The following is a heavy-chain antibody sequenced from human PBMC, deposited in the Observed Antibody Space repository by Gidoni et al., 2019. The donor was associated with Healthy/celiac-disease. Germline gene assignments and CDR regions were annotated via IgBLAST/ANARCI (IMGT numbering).Heavy chain of an antibody. CDR2: ISSSGSTI. Sequence: QVQLVESGGGLVKPGGSLRLSCAASGFTFSDYYMSWIRQAPGKGLEWVSYISSSGSTIYYADSVKGRFTISMDNAKNSRYLQMNSLRAEDTAVYYCARDLMSSGSGSYYNERHYYYYYGMDVWGQGTTVTVSS. D-gene: IGHD3-10*01. CDR1: GFTFSDYY. J-gene: IGHJ6*02. CDR3: ARDLMSSGSGSYYNERHYYYYYGMDV. V-gene: IGHV3-11*01.